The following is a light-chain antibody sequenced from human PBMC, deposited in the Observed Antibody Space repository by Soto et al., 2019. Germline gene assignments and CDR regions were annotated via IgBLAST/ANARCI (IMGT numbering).Light chain of an antibody. CDR2: EVS. J-gene: IGLJ1*01. V-gene: IGLV2-14*01. CDR3: SSKRDSSTLFV. Sequence: ALAQPASVSGSPGQSITISCTGTSSDVXVYNYVSWYQQHPGKAPKLMIYEVSKRPYGVPDRFSGPKSGNTASLTVSGLQPEDEADYYCSSKRDSSTLFVFGTGTKVTV. CDR1: SSDVXVYNY.